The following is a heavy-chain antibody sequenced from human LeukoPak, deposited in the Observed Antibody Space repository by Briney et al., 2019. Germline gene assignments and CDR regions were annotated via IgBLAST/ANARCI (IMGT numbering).Heavy chain of an antibody. V-gene: IGHV4-59*01. Sequence: PSETLSLTCTVSGGTISSYYWSWIRQAPGKGLEWIGYINYSGSTNYNPSLKSRVTISVDTSKNQFSRKLSSVTAADTAVYYCARGVGWSRIAARYYYMDVWGKGTTVTISS. D-gene: IGHD6-13*01. CDR2: INYSGST. CDR3: ARGVGWSRIAARYYYMDV. CDR1: GGTISSYY. J-gene: IGHJ6*03.